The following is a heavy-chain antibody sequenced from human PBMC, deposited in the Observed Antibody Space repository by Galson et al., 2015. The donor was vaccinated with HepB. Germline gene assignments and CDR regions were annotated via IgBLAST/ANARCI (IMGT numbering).Heavy chain of an antibody. CDR3: ARDYYDSSGYYYGALDY. J-gene: IGHJ4*02. CDR2: ISSSSSYI. Sequence: SLRLSCAASGFTFSSYSMNWVRQAPGKGLEWVSSISSSSSYIYYADSVKGRFTISRDNAKNSLYLQMISLRAEDTAVYYCARDYYDSSGYYYGALDYWGQGTLVTVSS. CDR1: GFTFSSYS. V-gene: IGHV3-21*01. D-gene: IGHD3-22*01.